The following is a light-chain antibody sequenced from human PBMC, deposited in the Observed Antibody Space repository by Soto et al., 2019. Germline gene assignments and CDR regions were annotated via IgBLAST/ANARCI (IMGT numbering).Light chain of an antibody. V-gene: IGKV1-17*01. Sequence: DLQMTQSPSSLPASVGDRVTITCRASQGIRNDLAWYQQKPGTAPQRLIYSAASLQSGVPSRFSGSGSGTEFTLTISSLQPEDFATYYCVQHNSYPWTFGQGTKVEIK. CDR3: VQHNSYPWT. CDR2: SAA. J-gene: IGKJ1*01. CDR1: QGIRND.